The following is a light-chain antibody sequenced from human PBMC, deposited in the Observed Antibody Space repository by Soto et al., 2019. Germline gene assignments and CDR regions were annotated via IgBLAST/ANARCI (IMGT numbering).Light chain of an antibody. J-gene: IGKJ2*01. V-gene: IGKV1-39*01. Sequence: DIQMTQSPSSLSASVGDSVAITCRASQNIGNYLSWYAQKPGKAPKLLIYGASSLQSGVPSRFSGSGSGTHFTLTISSLQPEDFATYYCQQSDSIPFTFGQGTKLEMK. CDR2: GAS. CDR1: QNIGNY. CDR3: QQSDSIPFT.